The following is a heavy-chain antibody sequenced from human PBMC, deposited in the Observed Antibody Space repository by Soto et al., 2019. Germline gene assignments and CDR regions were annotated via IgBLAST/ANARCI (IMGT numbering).Heavy chain of an antibody. J-gene: IGHJ4*02. CDR2: IYYSGST. CDR1: GGSISSSSYY. Sequence: SETLSLTCTVSGGSISSSSYYWGWIRQPPGKGLEWIGSIYYSGSTYYNPSLKSRVTISVDTSKNQFSLKLSSVTAADTAVYYPIAQGPDYGVGWGQGTLVTVSS. V-gene: IGHV4-39*01. CDR3: IAQGPDYGVG. D-gene: IGHD4-17*01.